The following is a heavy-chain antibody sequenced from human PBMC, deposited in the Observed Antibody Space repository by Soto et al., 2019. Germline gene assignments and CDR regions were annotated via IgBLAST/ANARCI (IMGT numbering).Heavy chain of an antibody. Sequence: LSLTCSIYSGSFSGYYWSWIRQPPGKGLEWIGEISQSGNTNYSPSLKSRVSIPIDTSKKQFSLNLASVSAADTAVYYCARAPKVSGSSQTRPDFWGQGTLVTVS. V-gene: IGHV4-34*01. CDR3: ARAPKVSGSSQTRPDF. CDR1: SGSFSGYY. CDR2: ISQSGNT. J-gene: IGHJ4*02. D-gene: IGHD6-6*01.